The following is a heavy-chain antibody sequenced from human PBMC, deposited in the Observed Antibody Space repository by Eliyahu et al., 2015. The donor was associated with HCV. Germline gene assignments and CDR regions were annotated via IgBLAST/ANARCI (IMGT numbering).Heavy chain of an antibody. J-gene: IGHJ6*03. Sequence: EGQLVESGGGLVQXGXSXRLXCAASGFTFGDYGMPWVRQAPGKGLEWVSGIXWNSGSIHYAASVKXRFTIFRDNAKNSLYLQMNSLRPEDTALYYCAKDVENTHYYYMDVWGKGTTVTVPS. CDR1: GFTFGDYG. V-gene: IGHV3-9*01. CDR3: AKDVENTHYYYMDV. D-gene: IGHD1/OR15-1a*01. CDR2: IXWNSGSI.